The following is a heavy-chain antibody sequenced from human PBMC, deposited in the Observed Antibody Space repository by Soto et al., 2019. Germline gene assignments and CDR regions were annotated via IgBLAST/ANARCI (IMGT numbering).Heavy chain of an antibody. CDR2: ISGSGGST. V-gene: IGHV3-23*01. Sequence: GSLRLSCAASGFTFSSYAMSWVRQAPGKGLEWVSAISGSGGSTYYADSVKGRFTISRDNSKNTLYLQMNSLRAEDTAVYYCANPLLYSSGWYGSYYYYGMDVWGQGTTVTVSS. J-gene: IGHJ6*02. CDR1: GFTFSSYA. CDR3: ANPLLYSSGWYGSYYYYGMDV. D-gene: IGHD6-19*01.